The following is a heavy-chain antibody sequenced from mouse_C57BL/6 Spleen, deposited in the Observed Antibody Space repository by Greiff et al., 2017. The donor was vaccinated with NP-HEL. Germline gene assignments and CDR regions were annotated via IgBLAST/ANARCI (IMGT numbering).Heavy chain of an antibody. CDR2: ISDGGSYT. CDR1: GFTFSSYA. CDR3: ARGGELAWFAY. V-gene: IGHV5-4*01. D-gene: IGHD4-1*01. Sequence: DVHLVESGGGLVKPGGSLKLSCAASGFTFSSYAMSWVRQTPEKRLEWVATISDGGSYTYYPDNVKGRFTISRDNAKNNLYLQMSHLKSEDTAMYYCARGGELAWFAYWGQGTLVTVSA. J-gene: IGHJ3*01.